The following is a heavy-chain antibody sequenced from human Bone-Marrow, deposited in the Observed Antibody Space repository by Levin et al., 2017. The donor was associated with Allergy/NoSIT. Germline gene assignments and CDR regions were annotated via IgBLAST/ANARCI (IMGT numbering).Heavy chain of an antibody. J-gene: IGHJ4*02. CDR3: GVTGVTTGF. CDR2: IFYSGST. CDR1: GDSISRGEHY. D-gene: IGHD1-20*01. V-gene: IGHV4-31*03. Sequence: SQTLSLTCTVSGDSISRGEHYWSWIRQHPGKGLEWVAYIFYSGSTYYNPSLKSRVVISMDTTKNQFSLKLSSVTAADTAVYYCGVTGVTTGFWGQGTLVTVSS.